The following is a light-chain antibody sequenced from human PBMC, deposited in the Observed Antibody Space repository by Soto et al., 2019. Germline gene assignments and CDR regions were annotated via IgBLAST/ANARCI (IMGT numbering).Light chain of an antibody. CDR3: QQYASAPHT. CDR1: QSVSSSQ. CDR2: AAS. Sequence: EVALAQSPGTLSLSPGERATLSCRASQSVSSSQLAWFQQKPGQAPRLLIYAASWRAAGIPDRFSGSGSGTDFTLTMSRLEPADFAVYYWQQYASAPHTFGGGTKVEIK. J-gene: IGKJ4*01. V-gene: IGKV3-20*01.